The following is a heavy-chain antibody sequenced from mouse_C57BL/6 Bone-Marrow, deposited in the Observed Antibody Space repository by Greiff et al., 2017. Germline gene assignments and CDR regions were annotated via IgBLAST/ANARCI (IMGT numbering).Heavy chain of an antibody. J-gene: IGHJ3*01. D-gene: IGHD2-4*01. Sequence: VQLQQSGAELVRPGASVKLSCTASSFNIKDYSMHWVKQRPEQGLEWIGRIDPEDGDTEYAPKFQGKSTLTADKSSSTAYMQLSSLTSEDSAVYYWAIISDDYDGFAYWGQGTLVTVSA. CDR3: AIISDDYDGFAY. CDR1: SFNIKDYS. V-gene: IGHV14-1*01. CDR2: IDPEDGDT.